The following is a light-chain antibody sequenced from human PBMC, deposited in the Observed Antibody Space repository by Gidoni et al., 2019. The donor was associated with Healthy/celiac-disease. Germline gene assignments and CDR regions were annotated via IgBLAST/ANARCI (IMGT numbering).Light chain of an antibody. J-gene: IGKJ1*01. CDR3: QQSYSIPWT. Sequence: DIQMTKSPSSLSASVGDRVTITCRARQSISSYLNWYQQKPGKAPKLLIYAASSLQSGVPSRFSGSGSGTDFTLTISSLQPEDFATYYCQQSYSIPWTFGQGTKVEIK. CDR2: AAS. V-gene: IGKV1-39*01. CDR1: QSISSY.